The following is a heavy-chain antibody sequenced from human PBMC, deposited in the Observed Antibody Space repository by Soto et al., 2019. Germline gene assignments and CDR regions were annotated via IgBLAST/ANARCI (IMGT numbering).Heavy chain of an antibody. V-gene: IGHV2-5*02. CDR3: AHRVLRTVFGLVTTTAIYFDF. Sequence: QITLNESGPTVVRPTETLTLTCRFSGFSLTTSGVGVGWIRQSPGKAPEWLALIYWDDDKRYSAFLKSRPTIPKDTSKNQVVLTVSDLDPTDTATYYCAHRVLRTVFGLVTTTAIYFDFWGQGTPVAVSS. D-gene: IGHD3-3*01. CDR2: IYWDDDK. CDR1: GFSLTTSGVG. J-gene: IGHJ4*02.